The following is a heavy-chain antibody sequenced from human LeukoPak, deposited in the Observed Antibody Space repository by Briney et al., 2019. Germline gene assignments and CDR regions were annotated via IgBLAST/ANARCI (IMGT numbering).Heavy chain of an antibody. V-gene: IGHV3-23*01. D-gene: IGHD3-22*01. CDR1: GFTFSSYA. J-gene: IGHJ4*02. CDR2: ISGSGGST. CDR3: ANGGDYDSSGSYDY. Sequence: GGSLRLSCAASGFTFSSYAMSWVRQAPGKGLEWVSAISGSGGSTYYADSVKGRFTISRDNSKNTLYLQMNSLRAEDTAVYYCANGGDYDSSGSYDYWGQRTLVTVSS.